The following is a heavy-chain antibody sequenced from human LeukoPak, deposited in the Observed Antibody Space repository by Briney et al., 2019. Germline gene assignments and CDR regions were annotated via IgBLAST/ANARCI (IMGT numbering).Heavy chain of an antibody. CDR1: GFSFSTYA. V-gene: IGHV3-23*01. CDR2: ISGSGKT. J-gene: IGHJ4*02. D-gene: IGHD2-8*01. Sequence: GGSLRLSCAASGFSFSTYAMSWDRQAPGQGLEWVSAISGSGKTYYPDSLKGRFTISRDNSKNTLFLQMNGLRAEDTAVYYCARNAADCTTSACYDSWGQGTLVTVSS. CDR3: ARNAADCTTSACYDS.